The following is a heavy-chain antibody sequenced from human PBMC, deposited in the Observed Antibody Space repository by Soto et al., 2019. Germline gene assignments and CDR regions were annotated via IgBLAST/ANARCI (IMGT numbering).Heavy chain of an antibody. V-gene: IGHV3-33*01. J-gene: IGHJ6*02. CDR1: GFTFSSYG. Sequence: QVQLVESGGGVVQPGRSLRLSCAASGFTFSSYGMHWVRQAPGKGLEWVAVIWYDGSNKYYADSVKGRFTISRDNSKNTQYLQRNSLRAEDTAVYYCARRSCSGGSCWLGYYGMDVWGQGTTVTVSS. D-gene: IGHD2-15*01. CDR3: ARRSCSGGSCWLGYYGMDV. CDR2: IWYDGSNK.